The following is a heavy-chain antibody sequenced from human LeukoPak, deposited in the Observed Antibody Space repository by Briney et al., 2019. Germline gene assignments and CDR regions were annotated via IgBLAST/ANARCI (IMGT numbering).Heavy chain of an antibody. CDR3: ARPGRGGDDY. D-gene: IGHD3-16*01. CDR2: IIPIFGTA. J-gene: IGHJ4*02. CDR1: GGTFTSYA. Sequence: ASVKVSCKASGGTFTSYAISWVRQAPGQGLEWMGGIIPIFGTANYAQKFQGRVTITPDKSTSTAYLELSSLRSEDTAVYYCARPGRGGDDYWGQGTLVTVSS. V-gene: IGHV1-69*06.